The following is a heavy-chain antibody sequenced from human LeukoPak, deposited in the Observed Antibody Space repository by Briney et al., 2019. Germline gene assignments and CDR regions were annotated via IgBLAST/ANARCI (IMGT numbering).Heavy chain of an antibody. Sequence: GGSLRLSCAASGFTFSDYYMSWIRQAPGKGLEWVSSISSTGTYIYYADSVRGRFTISRDNAKNSLYLQMNSLGDEDTAVYYCTRDVMFYLDGFDIWGQGPMVTVSS. J-gene: IGHJ3*02. CDR3: TRDVMFYLDGFDI. CDR1: GFTFSDYY. D-gene: IGHD2-21*01. V-gene: IGHV3-11*04. CDR2: ISSTGTYI.